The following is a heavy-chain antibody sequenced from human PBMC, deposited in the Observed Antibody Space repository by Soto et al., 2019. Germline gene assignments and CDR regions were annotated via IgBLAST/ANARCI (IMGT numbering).Heavy chain of an antibody. CDR2: ISYDGSNK. CDR1: GFTFSSYG. D-gene: IGHD2-2*01. V-gene: IGHV3-30*18. CDR3: VKSGIPAAMYYYYGMDV. J-gene: IGHJ6*02. Sequence: QVQLVESGGGVVQPGRSLRLSCAASGFTFSSYGMHWVRQAPGKGLEWVAVISYDGSNKYYADSVKGRFTISRDNSKNTLYLQMNSLRAEDTAVYYCVKSGIPAAMYYYYGMDVWGQGTTVTVSS.